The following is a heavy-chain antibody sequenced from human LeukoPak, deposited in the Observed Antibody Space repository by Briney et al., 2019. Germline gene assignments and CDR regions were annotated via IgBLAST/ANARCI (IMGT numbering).Heavy chain of an antibody. J-gene: IGHJ4*02. CDR2: INPNSGDT. CDR1: GYTFTGYY. Sequence: ASVKVSCKASGYTFTGYYMHWVRQAPGQGLEWMGRINPNSGDTNYAQKFQGRVTMTRDTSITTAYMELSSLRSDDTAVYYCARDSRSGYYPIDYWGQGTLVTVSS. D-gene: IGHD3-22*01. V-gene: IGHV1-2*06. CDR3: ARDSRSGYYPIDY.